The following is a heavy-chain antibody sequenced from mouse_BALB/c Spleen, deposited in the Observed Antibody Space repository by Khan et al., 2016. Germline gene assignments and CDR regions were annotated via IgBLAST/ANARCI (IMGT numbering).Heavy chain of an antibody. CDR2: ISYDGSN. J-gene: IGHJ2*01. V-gene: IGHV3-6*02. CDR1: GYSITSGYY. Sequence: EVQLQESGPGLVKPSQSLSLTCSVTGYSITSGYYWNWIRQFPGNKLEWMGYISYDGSNNYNPSLKNRISTTRATTKNQFFLKLNTVTTEDTATYYWARAGYFDYWGQGTTLTVSS. CDR3: ARAGYFDY.